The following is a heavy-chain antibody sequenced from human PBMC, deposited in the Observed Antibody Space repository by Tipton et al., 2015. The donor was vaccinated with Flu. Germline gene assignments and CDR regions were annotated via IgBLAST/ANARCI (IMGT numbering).Heavy chain of an antibody. CDR1: GGSISSYY. D-gene: IGHD3-22*01. V-gene: IGHV4-59*01. Sequence: TLSLTCTVSGGSISSYYWSWIRQPPGKGLEWIGYIYYSGSTNYNPSLKSRVTISVDTSKNQFSLKLSSVTAADTAVYYCARGRFYYYDSSGYYFDYWGQGTLVTVSS. CDR3: ARGRFYYYDSSGYYFDY. J-gene: IGHJ4*02. CDR2: IYYSGST.